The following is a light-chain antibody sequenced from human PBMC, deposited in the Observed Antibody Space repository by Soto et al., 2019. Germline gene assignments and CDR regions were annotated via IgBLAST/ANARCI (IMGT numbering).Light chain of an antibody. CDR2: DAS. CDR1: QSVSSN. V-gene: IGKV3-15*01. Sequence: EIEMMQSPATLSVSPGERVTLSCRASQSVSSNLAWYQQKLGQAPRLLIYDASTRATGIPARFSGSGSGTECTLTISSLQSQDFAVYFCQQYNNWPPYTFGQGTKLEIK. CDR3: QQYNNWPPYT. J-gene: IGKJ2*01.